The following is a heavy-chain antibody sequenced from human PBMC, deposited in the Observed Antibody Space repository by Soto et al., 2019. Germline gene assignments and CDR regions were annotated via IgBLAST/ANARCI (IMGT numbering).Heavy chain of an antibody. Sequence: GGSLRLSCAASGLSFNTYGMHWVRQAPGKGLEWVAVISYDGSNKYYVESVKGRFTISRDNSKNTLFLQMDSLRAEDTAVYYCAKDLRQKPAASGLFYYYYGMDVWGQGTTVTVYS. CDR2: ISYDGSNK. V-gene: IGHV3-30*18. J-gene: IGHJ6*02. CDR1: GLSFNTYG. CDR3: AKDLRQKPAASGLFYYYYGMDV. D-gene: IGHD2-2*01.